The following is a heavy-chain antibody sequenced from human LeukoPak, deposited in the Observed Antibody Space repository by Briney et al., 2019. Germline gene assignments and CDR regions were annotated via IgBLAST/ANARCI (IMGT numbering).Heavy chain of an antibody. J-gene: IGHJ4*02. CDR2: IYYSGST. V-gene: IGHV4-59*08. D-gene: IGHD2-8*01. Sequence: SETLSLTCTVSGGSISSYYWSWIRQPPGKGLEWIGYIYYSGSTNYNPSLKSRVTISVDTSKNQFSLKLSSVTAADTAVYYCARQMVGWGGDYWGQGTLVTVSS. CDR3: ARQMVGWGGDY. CDR1: GGSISSYY.